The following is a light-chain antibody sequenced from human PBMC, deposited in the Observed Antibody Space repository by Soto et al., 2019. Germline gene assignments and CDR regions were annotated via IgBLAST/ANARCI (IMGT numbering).Light chain of an antibody. V-gene: IGKV3-20*01. Sequence: EIVLTQSPGTLSLSPGERATLSCRASQSVTSGYLAWYQQKPGQAPRLLIYGASIRATGSPDRFSGSGSGTDFTLTISRLEPEDFEVYYGQQYGGSPRTFGQGTKLEIK. CDR3: QQYGGSPRT. J-gene: IGKJ2*01. CDR1: QSVTSGY. CDR2: GAS.